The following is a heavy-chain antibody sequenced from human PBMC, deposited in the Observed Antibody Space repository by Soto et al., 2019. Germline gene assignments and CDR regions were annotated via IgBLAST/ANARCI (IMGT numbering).Heavy chain of an antibody. CDR3: TAMSY. V-gene: IGHV3-74*01. J-gene: IGHJ4*02. D-gene: IGHD2-2*01. CDR1: GFTFSSYW. CDR2: INSDGSTI. Sequence: EAQVVESVRGLVQPGGSLRLCCAASGFTFSSYWMHWVRQAPGKGLVWVSRINSDGSTINYADSVKGRFTISRDNAKNTLFLQMNSLRAEDTGVYYCTAMSYWGQGTLVTVSS.